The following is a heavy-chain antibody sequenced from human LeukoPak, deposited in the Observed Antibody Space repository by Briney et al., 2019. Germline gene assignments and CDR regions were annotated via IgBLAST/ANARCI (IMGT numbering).Heavy chain of an antibody. CDR2: IYYSGTT. CDR1: DGSINSYY. V-gene: IGHV4-59*01. CDR3: ARVRRDGYNSPDY. D-gene: IGHD5-24*01. J-gene: IGHJ4*02. Sequence: PSETLSLTCSVSDGSINSYYWNWIRRPPGKGLEWIGYIYYSGTTYYNPSLKSRVTISVDTSKNQFSLKLSSVTAADTAVYYCARVRRDGYNSPDYWGQGTLVTVSS.